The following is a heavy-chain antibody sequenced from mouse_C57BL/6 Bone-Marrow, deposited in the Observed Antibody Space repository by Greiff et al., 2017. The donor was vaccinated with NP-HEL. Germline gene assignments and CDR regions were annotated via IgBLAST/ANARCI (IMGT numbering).Heavy chain of an antibody. V-gene: IGHV5-16*01. J-gene: IGHJ4*01. Sequence: EVKLVESEGGLVQPGSSMKLSCTASGFTFSDYYMAWVRQVPEKGLEWVANINYDGSSTYYLDSLKCRFIITRDNAKNILYLQMSSLKSKDTATYYCARVHSNSYAMDYWGQGTTVTVSS. CDR2: INYDGSST. CDR1: GFTFSDYY. D-gene: IGHD2-5*01. CDR3: ARVHSNSYAMDY.